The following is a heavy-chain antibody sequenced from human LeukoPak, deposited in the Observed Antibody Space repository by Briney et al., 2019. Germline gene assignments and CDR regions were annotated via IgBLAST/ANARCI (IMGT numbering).Heavy chain of an antibody. D-gene: IGHD3-10*01. CDR3: ARKDYGSGSFSRSSDY. Sequence: SETLSLTCTVSGGSISSYYWSWIRQPPGKGLEWIGYIYYSGSTNYNPSLKSRVTISVDTSKNQFSLKLSSVTAADTAVYYCARKDYGSGSFSRSSDYWGQGTLVTVSS. V-gene: IGHV4-59*01. J-gene: IGHJ4*02. CDR2: IYYSGST. CDR1: GGSISSYY.